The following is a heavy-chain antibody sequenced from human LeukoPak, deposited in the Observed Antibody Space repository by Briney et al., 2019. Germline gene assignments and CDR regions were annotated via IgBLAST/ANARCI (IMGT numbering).Heavy chain of an antibody. CDR1: GFTFSSYS. D-gene: IGHD3-3*01. J-gene: IGHJ4*02. CDR3: AKESDGLRITIFLDY. CDR2: ISSSSSYI. Sequence: GGSLRLSCAASGFTFSSYSMNWVRQAPGKGLEWVSSISSSSSYIYYADSVKGRFTISRDNAKNSLYLQMNSLRAEDTAVYYCAKESDGLRITIFLDYWGQGTLVTVSS. V-gene: IGHV3-21*04.